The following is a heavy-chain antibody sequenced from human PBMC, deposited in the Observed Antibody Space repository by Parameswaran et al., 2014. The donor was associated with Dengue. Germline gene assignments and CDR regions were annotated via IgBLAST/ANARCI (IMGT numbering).Heavy chain of an antibody. Sequence: WVRQAPGQRLEWMGWINAGNGNTKYSQKFQGRVTITRDTSASTAYMELSSLRSEDTAVYYCARWLSDCGGDCPQLDYWGQGTLVTVSS. D-gene: IGHD2-21*02. J-gene: IGHJ4*02. CDR2: INAGNGNT. CDR3: ARWLSDCGGDCPQLDY. V-gene: IGHV1-3*01.